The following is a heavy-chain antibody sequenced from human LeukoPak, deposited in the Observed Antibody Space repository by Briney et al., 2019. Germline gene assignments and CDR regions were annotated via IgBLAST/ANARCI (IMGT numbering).Heavy chain of an antibody. CDR2: IYHSGST. CDR1: GYSISSGYY. J-gene: IGHJ4*02. D-gene: IGHD3-10*01. Sequence: SETLSLTCTVSGYSISSGYYWGWIRQPPGKGLEWIGSIYHSGSTYYNPSLKSRVTISVDTSKNQFSLKLSSVTAADTAVYYCARVSVKYGSGSLDYWGQGTLVTVSS. V-gene: IGHV4-38-2*02. CDR3: ARVSVKYGSGSLDY.